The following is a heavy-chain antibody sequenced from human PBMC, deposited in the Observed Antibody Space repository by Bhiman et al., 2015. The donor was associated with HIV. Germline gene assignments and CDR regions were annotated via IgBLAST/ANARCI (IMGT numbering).Heavy chain of an antibody. CDR2: IRSKANNYAT. CDR1: GFTFSGSA. D-gene: IGHD6-19*01. V-gene: IGHV3-73*02. Sequence: EVQLVESGGGLVQPGGSLKLSCAASGFTFSGSAMHWVRQASGKGLEWVGHIRSKANNYATAYVASVKGRFTISRDDSKNTVYLQMNSLKIEDTAVYYCTRQGSGWGRDYWGQGTLVTVSS. CDR3: TRQGSGWGRDY. J-gene: IGHJ4*02.